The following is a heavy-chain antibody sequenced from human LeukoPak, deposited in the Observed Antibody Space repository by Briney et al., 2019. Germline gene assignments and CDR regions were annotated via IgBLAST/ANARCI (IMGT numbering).Heavy chain of an antibody. D-gene: IGHD1-26*01. J-gene: IGHJ4*02. CDR1: GASISSSSYY. CDR3: ASGSYYFDY. CDR2: VYYSGST. V-gene: IGHV4-39*01. Sequence: KPSETLSLTCTVSGASISSSSYYWGWIRQPPGKGLEWIGSVYYSGSTYYNPSLKSRVTISVDTSKNQFSLKLSSVTAADTAVYYCASGSYYFDYWGQGTLVTVSS.